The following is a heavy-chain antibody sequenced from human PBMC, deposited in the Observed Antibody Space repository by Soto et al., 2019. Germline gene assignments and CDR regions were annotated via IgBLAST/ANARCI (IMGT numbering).Heavy chain of an antibody. Sequence: GESLNISCKCSGYSFTSYWISWVRQMPGKGLEGMGRIDPSDSYTNYSPSFQGHVTISADKSISTAYLQASSLKAADTAMYYCERHIVAAAEAYYYGMDVWGQGTTVTVSS. D-gene: IGHD6-13*01. CDR3: ERHIVAAAEAYYYGMDV. J-gene: IGHJ6*02. V-gene: IGHV5-10-1*01. CDR2: IDPSDSYT. CDR1: GYSFTSYW.